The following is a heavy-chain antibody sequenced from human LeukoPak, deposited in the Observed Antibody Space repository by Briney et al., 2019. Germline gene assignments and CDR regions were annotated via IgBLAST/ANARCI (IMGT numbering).Heavy chain of an antibody. V-gene: IGHV3-30*02. CDR2: IRYDGSNQ. Sequence: GGSLRLSCAASGFIFSNYGMHWVRQAPGKGLEWVAFIRYDGSNQYYADSVKGRFTISRDNSKDTLYLQMDSLRAEDTAVYYCATDSGVGMATTFSILDIWGQGTMVTVSS. CDR1: GFIFSNYG. CDR3: ATDSGVGMATTFSILDI. D-gene: IGHD5-24*01. J-gene: IGHJ3*02.